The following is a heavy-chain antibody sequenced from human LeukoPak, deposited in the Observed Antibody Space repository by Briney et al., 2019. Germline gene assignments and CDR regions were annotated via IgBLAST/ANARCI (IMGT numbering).Heavy chain of an antibody. CDR2: IYYSGST. J-gene: IGHJ4*02. D-gene: IGHD3-16*02. CDR3: ARDSGYDYVWGSYRYFDY. Sequence: TLSLTCTVSGGSISSGGYYWSWIRQHPGRGLEWIGYIYYSGSTNYNPSLKSRVTISVDTSKNQFSLKLSSVTAADTAVYYCARDSGYDYVWGSYRYFDYWGQGTLVTVSS. V-gene: IGHV4-61*08. CDR1: GGSISSGGYY.